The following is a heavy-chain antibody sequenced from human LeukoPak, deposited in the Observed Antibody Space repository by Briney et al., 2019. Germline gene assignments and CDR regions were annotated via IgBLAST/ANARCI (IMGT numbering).Heavy chain of an antibody. CDR2: ISGTADST. D-gene: IGHD3-16*01. CDR3: AKLGELYGGYFDY. Sequence: GGSLRLSCAGFGFTFSSYDMHWVRQATGRGLEWVSAISGTADSTSFADSVKGRFTISRDNSKNTLYLQMNSLRGEDTAVYYCAKLGELYGGYFDYWGQGTLVTVSS. CDR1: GFTFSSYD. J-gene: IGHJ4*02. V-gene: IGHV3-23*01.